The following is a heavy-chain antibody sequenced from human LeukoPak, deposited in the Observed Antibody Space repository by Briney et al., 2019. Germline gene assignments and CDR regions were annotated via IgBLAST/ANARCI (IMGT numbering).Heavy chain of an antibody. Sequence: GGSLRLSCAASGFTFSSYWMSWIRQAPGRGLEWVANIKQDGSEKYYADSVKGRFTISRDNAKNSLYLQMNSLRVEDAAMYYCAADSGGSRYWGQGTLATVSS. CDR1: GFTFSSYW. J-gene: IGHJ4*02. V-gene: IGHV3-7*01. CDR2: IKQDGSEK. D-gene: IGHD2-15*01. CDR3: AADSGGSRY.